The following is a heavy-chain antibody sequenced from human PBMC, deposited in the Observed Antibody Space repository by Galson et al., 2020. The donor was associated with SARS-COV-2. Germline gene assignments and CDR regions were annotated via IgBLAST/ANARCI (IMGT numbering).Heavy chain of an antibody. CDR2: IYSSGSPNYNPSL. CDR3: ARGKAVLDYHYGLDA. CDR1: GASISPYY. Sequence: SETLSFTCSVSGASISPYYWTWVRQPPGKGLESIGYIYSSGSPNYNPSLNYNPSLKRRVTISVDTSKKQFFLKLTSVTAADTAVYFCARGKAVLDYHYGLDAWGQGTTVIVSS. D-gene: IGHD5-12*01. J-gene: IGHJ6*02. V-gene: IGHV4-59*13.